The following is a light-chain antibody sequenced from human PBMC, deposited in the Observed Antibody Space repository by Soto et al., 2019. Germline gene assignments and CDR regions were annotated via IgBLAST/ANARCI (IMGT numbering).Light chain of an antibody. CDR3: QQRSAWPLT. CDR2: DAS. Sequence: EIVLTQSPATLSLSSGERATLSCRASQSINTYLAWFQQKPGQAPRLLISDASSRATGIPARFSGSGSGTDFTLNISSLEPEDFAVYYCQQRSAWPLTVGGGTKVEI. J-gene: IGKJ4*01. CDR1: QSINTY. V-gene: IGKV3-11*01.